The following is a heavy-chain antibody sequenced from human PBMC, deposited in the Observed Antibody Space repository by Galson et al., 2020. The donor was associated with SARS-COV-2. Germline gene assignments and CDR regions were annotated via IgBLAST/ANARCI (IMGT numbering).Heavy chain of an antibody. V-gene: IGHV3-30*04. D-gene: IGHD3-9*01. Sequence: SCAASGFTFSSYAMHWVRQAPGKGLEWVAVISYDGSNKYYADSVKGRFTISRDNSKNTLYLQMNSLRAEDTAVYYCARDGDDNRAYYGMDVWGQGTTVTVSS. CDR2: ISYDGSNK. CDR1: GFTFSSYA. J-gene: IGHJ6*02. CDR3: ARDGDDNRAYYGMDV.